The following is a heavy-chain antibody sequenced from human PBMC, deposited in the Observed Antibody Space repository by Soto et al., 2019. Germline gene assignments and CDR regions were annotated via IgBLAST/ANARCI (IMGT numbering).Heavy chain of an antibody. CDR1: GYSFTSYW. Sequence: GESLKISCKGSGYSFTSYWIGWVRQMPGKGLESMGIIYPGDSDTRYSPSFQGQVTISADKSISTAYLQWSSLKASDTAMYYCARHVKYYYDSSGSASSRYYHYGMAVWGQGTTVTVSS. D-gene: IGHD3-22*01. V-gene: IGHV5-51*01. CDR2: IYPGDSDT. CDR3: ARHVKYYYDSSGSASSRYYHYGMAV. J-gene: IGHJ6*02.